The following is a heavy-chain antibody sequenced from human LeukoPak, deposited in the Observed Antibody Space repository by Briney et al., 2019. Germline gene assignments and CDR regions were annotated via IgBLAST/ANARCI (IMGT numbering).Heavy chain of an antibody. CDR3: ARSVRGWLDY. J-gene: IGHJ4*02. CDR1: GGSISSYY. D-gene: IGHD6-19*01. Sequence: PSETLSLTCTVSGGSISSYYWSWIRQPPGKGLEWIGYIYYSGSTNYNPSLKSRVTISVDTSKNQFSLKLSSVTAADTAVYYCARSVRGWLDYWGQGTLVTVSS. V-gene: IGHV4-59*08. CDR2: IYYSGST.